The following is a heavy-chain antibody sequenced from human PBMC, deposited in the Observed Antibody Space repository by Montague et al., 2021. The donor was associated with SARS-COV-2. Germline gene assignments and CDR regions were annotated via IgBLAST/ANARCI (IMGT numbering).Heavy chain of an antibody. J-gene: IGHJ6*03. V-gene: IGHV4-34*01. Sequence: SETLSLTCAVSGGSFSRYYWRWIRQHPGKGLEWIGEISHSGNTKYNPSLQSRVSISLDTSRNQFSLKVSSVTAADTAIYYCARLGDGIVPSPILGLGPYYSFYYMDVWGKGTTVTVSS. CDR1: GGSFSRYY. CDR3: ARLGDGIVPSPILGLGPYYSFYYMDV. D-gene: IGHD2-2*02. CDR2: ISHSGNT.